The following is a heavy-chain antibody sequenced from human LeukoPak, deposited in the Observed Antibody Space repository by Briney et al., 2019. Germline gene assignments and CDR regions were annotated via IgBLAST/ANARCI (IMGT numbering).Heavy chain of an antibody. CDR1: GGSISSGDYY. Sequence: SETLSLTCTVSGGSISSGDYYWSWIRQPPGKGLEWIGHIFYSGSTYYNPSLMRRLTISVDTSKNQFSLKLSSVTPADTAVYYCARERREGGSGWIDYWGRGTLVTVSS. J-gene: IGHJ4*02. CDR3: ARERREGGSGWIDY. CDR2: IFYSGST. D-gene: IGHD6-25*01. V-gene: IGHV4-30-4*01.